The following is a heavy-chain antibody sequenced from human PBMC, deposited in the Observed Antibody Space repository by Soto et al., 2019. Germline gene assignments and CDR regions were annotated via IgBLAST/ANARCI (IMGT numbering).Heavy chain of an antibody. D-gene: IGHD2-21*02. Sequence: GGSLRLSCEVPGLTFNTSGMHWVRQAPGKGLEWLAVISYDGATQYYGDTVKGRFTISRDNSKNTLFLHMGRLRAEDTAMYYCATKARVTNYLYYGMDVWGLGTTVTVSS. J-gene: IGHJ6*02. CDR3: ATKARVTNYLYYGMDV. CDR2: ISYDGATQ. CDR1: GLTFNTSG. V-gene: IGHV3-30*03.